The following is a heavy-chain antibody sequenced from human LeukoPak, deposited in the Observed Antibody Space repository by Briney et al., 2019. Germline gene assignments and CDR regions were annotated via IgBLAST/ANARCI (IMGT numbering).Heavy chain of an antibody. Sequence: SETLSLTCTVSAGSISSSSYYWGWIRQPPGKGLEWIGSIYYSGSTYYNPSLKSRVTISVDTSKNQFSLKLSSVTAADTAVYYCARDTSGDNDYGDYWGQGTLVTVSS. CDR2: IYYSGST. CDR3: ARDTSGDNDYGDY. V-gene: IGHV4-39*07. D-gene: IGHD1-14*01. CDR1: AGSISSSSYY. J-gene: IGHJ4*02.